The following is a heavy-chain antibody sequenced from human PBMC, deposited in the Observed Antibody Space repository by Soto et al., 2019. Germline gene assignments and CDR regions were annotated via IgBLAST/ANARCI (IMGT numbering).Heavy chain of an antibody. CDR1: GFTRSNHP. Sequence: GGPLRLSSAASGFTRSNHPMTWVRQTPGKGLEWVSVIRAGGGGTFYSESVKGRFTISRDESENTLYLQMSSLRVEDTALYYCARGSPLRHFDFDYWGQGTQVTVSS. J-gene: IGHJ4*02. CDR2: IRAGGGGT. D-gene: IGHD3-3*02. CDR3: ARGSPLRHFDFDY. V-gene: IGHV3-23*01.